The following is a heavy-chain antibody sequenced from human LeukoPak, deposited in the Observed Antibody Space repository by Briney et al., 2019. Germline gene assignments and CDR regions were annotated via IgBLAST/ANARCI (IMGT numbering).Heavy chain of an antibody. D-gene: IGHD5-18*01. CDR2: ISYDGSNK. Sequence: GGSLRLSCAASGFTFSSYGMHWVRQAPGKGLEWVAVISYDGSNKYYADSVKGRFTISRDNSKNTLYVQMNSLRAEDTAVYYCATVRARDTTMAALGYWGQGTLVTVSS. J-gene: IGHJ4*02. CDR1: GFTFSSYG. CDR3: ATVRARDTTMAALGY. V-gene: IGHV3-30*03.